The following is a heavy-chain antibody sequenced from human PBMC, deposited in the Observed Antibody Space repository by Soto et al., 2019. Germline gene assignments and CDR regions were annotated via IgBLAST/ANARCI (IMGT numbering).Heavy chain of an antibody. V-gene: IGHV4-4*02. CDR1: GGSISSSNW. J-gene: IGHJ4*02. Sequence: SETLSLTCAVSGGSISSSNWWSWVRQPPGKGLEWIGEIYHSGSTNYNPSLKSRVTISVDKSKNQFSLKLSSVTAADTAVYYCARRDGYKVEYYFDYWGQGTLVTVSS. CDR2: IYHSGST. D-gene: IGHD5-12*01. CDR3: ARRDGYKVEYYFDY.